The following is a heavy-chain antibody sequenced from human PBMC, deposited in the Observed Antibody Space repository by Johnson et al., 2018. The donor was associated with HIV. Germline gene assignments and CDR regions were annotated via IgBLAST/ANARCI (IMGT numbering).Heavy chain of an antibody. CDR3: ARDRQYYVSSGYLFGDAFDI. V-gene: IGHV3-64*04. CDR2: ISGSGGST. CDR1: GFTFSYSA. Sequence: QMLLVESGGGMVQPGRSLRLSCVASGFTFSYSAFHWVRQAPGTGLEWVSAISGSGGSTYYADSVKGRFTISRAKSKTTLYLQMNSLRAEDTAVYYCARDRQYYVSSGYLFGDAFDIWGQGTMVTVSS. D-gene: IGHD3-22*01. J-gene: IGHJ3*02.